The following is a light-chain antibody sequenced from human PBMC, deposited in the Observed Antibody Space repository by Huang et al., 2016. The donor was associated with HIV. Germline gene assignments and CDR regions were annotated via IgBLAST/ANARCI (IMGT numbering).Light chain of an antibody. CDR2: DAS. Sequence: EIVLTQSPATLSLSPGERATLSCRASQSVSSYLAWYRQKPGQAPRPLIYDASNRATGIPARFSGSGSGTDFTLTISSLEPEDFAVYYCQQRSNWPPLTFGGGTKVEIK. CDR1: QSVSSY. CDR3: QQRSNWPPLT. V-gene: IGKV3-11*01. J-gene: IGKJ4*01.